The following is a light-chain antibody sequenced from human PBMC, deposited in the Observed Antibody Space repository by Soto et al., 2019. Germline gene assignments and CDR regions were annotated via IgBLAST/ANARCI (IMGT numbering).Light chain of an antibody. CDR1: QSVSSSY. J-gene: IGKJ1*01. CDR2: GTS. V-gene: IGKV3-20*01. CDR3: QQYGSSSWT. Sequence: EIVLTQSPGTLSLSPGERATLSCRASQSVSSSYLAWYQQKPGQAPRLLIYGTSSRATAIPDRFIGSGSGTDFTLTISRLEPEDFAVYYCQQYGSSSWTCGQGTKVEIK.